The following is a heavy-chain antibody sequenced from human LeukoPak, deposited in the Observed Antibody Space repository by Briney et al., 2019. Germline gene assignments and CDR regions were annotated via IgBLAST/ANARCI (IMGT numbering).Heavy chain of an antibody. V-gene: IGHV3-53*01. CDR1: GFTVSNNY. Sequence: GGSLRLSCTASGFTVSNNYMSWVRQAPGKGLEWVSISYSDTNTNYADSVKGRFTISRVTSQNTLSLQMNSLRAEDTAVYYCVRKNRDFNAAFDIWGQGTVVTVSS. D-gene: IGHD1-14*01. CDR3: VRKNRDFNAAFDI. J-gene: IGHJ3*02. CDR2: SYSDTNT.